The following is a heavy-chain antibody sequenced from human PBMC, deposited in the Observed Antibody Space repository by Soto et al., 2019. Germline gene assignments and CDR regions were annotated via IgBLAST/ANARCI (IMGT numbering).Heavy chain of an antibody. J-gene: IGHJ6*02. V-gene: IGHV4-4*02. CDR2: IYHSGST. CDR3: ARGLAVRGSYGLDV. CDR1: GGSISSSNW. Sequence: PSETLSLTCAVSGGSISSSNWWSWVRQPPGKGLEWIGEIYHSGSTNYNPSLKSRVTISVDKSKNQFSLSLNFVTAADTAVYYCARGLAVRGSYGLDVWGQGTTVTVSS. D-gene: IGHD3-10*01.